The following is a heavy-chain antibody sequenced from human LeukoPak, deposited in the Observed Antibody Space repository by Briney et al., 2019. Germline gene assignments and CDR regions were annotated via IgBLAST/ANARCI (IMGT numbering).Heavy chain of an antibody. CDR3: ARPNNWNYGYFDY. V-gene: IGHV1-69*05. Sequence: SVKVSCKASGGTFSSYAISWVRQAPGQGLEWMGGIIPIFGTANYAQKFQGRVTITTDESTSTAYMELSSLRSEDTAVYYCARPNNWNYGYFDYWGQGTXVTVXS. J-gene: IGHJ4*02. D-gene: IGHD1-7*01. CDR1: GGTFSSYA. CDR2: IIPIFGTA.